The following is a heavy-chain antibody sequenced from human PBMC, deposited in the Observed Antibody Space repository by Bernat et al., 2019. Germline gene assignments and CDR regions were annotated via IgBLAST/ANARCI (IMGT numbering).Heavy chain of an antibody. D-gene: IGHD3-10*01. CDR3: ARAITMVRGDMGAHFDC. J-gene: IGHJ4*02. Sequence: EVQLVQSGAEVKKPGESLKISCKGSGYSFASYWIGWVRQMPGKGLEWMGIIYPGDSDTKYSPSFQGQVTISADRSISTAYLQWSSLKASDTAMYYCARAITMVRGDMGAHFDCWGQGTLVTVSS. V-gene: IGHV5-51*01. CDR2: IYPGDSDT. CDR1: GYSFASYW.